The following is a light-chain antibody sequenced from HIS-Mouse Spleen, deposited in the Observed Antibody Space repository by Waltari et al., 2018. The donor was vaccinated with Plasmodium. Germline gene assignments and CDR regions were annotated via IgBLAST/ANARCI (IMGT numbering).Light chain of an antibody. V-gene: IGLV2-23*03. J-gene: IGLJ3*02. CDR3: CSYAGSSTFV. CDR1: SSYVGSYNL. CDR2: EGS. Sequence: QSALTQPASVSGSPGQSITISCTGTSSYVGSYNLFSWYQQHPGKAPKLMLYEGSKRPSGVSNRFSGSKSGNTASLTISGLQAEDEADYYCCSYAGSSTFVFGGGTKLTVL.